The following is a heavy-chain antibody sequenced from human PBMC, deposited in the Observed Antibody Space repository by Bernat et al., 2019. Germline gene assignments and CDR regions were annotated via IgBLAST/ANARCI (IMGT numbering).Heavy chain of an antibody. V-gene: IGHV3-33*01. Sequence: QVQLVESGGGVVQPGRSLRLSCAASGFTFSSYGMHWVRQAPGKGLEWVAVIWYDGSNKYYADSVKGRFSISRDNSKNTLYLQMNSLRAEDTAVYYCARDPWLVSDYWGQGTLVTVSS. CDR1: GFTFSSYG. J-gene: IGHJ4*02. CDR3: ARDPWLVSDY. D-gene: IGHD6-19*01. CDR2: IWYDGSNK.